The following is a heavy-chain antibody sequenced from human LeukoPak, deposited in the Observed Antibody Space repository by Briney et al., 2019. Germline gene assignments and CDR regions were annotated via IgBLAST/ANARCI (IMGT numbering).Heavy chain of an antibody. D-gene: IGHD3-10*01. CDR1: GYSISSGYH. J-gene: IGHJ6*04. CDR3: ARDMGYYRMDV. V-gene: IGHV4-38-2*02. CDR2: IYYRGNA. Sequence: SETLSLTWAVSGYSISSGYHWAWIRQPPGKGPELIGSIYYRGNAYYNPSLKSRVTISLDTSKNQFSLKLSSVTAADTAVYYCARDMGYYRMDVWGKGTTVIVSS.